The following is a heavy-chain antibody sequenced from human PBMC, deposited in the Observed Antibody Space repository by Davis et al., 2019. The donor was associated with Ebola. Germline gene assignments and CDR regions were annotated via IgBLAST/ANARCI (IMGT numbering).Heavy chain of an antibody. CDR1: GYTFTGYY. CDR3: AGGWDDFDY. Sequence: ASVKVSCKASGYTFTGYYMHWVRQAPGQGLEWMGGIIPIFGTANYAQKLQGRVTMTTDTSTSTAYMELRSLRSDDTAVYYCAGGWDDFDYWGQGTLVTVSS. J-gene: IGHJ4*02. D-gene: IGHD6-19*01. V-gene: IGHV1-18*04. CDR2: IIPIFGTA.